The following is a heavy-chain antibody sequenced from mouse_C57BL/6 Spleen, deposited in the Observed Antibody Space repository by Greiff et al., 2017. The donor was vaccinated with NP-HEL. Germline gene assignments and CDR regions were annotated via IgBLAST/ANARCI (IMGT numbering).Heavy chain of an antibody. CDR3: ARGGYYGSSWFAY. CDR1: GYTFTDYY. CDR2: IYPGSGNT. D-gene: IGHD1-1*01. J-gene: IGHJ3*01. V-gene: IGHV1-76*01. Sequence: VKLMESGAELVRPGASVKLSCKASGYTFTDYYINWVKQRPGQGLEWIARIYPGSGNTYYNEKFKGKATLTAEKSSSTAYMQLSSLTSEDSAVYFCARGGYYGSSWFAYWGQGTLVTVSA.